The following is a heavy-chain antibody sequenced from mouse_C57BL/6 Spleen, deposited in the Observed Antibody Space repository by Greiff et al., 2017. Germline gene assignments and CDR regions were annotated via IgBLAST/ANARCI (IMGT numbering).Heavy chain of an antibody. V-gene: IGHV1-80*01. CDR1: GYAFSSYW. Sequence: QVQLQQYEDELVKPGASVKISCKASGYAFSSYWMNWVKQRPGKGLEWIGQIYPGDGDTNYNGKFKGKATLTADKSSSTAYMQLSSLTSEDSAVYFCARHYYGSSYDWYFDVWGTGTTVTVSS. J-gene: IGHJ1*03. D-gene: IGHD1-1*01. CDR2: IYPGDGDT. CDR3: ARHYYGSSYDWYFDV.